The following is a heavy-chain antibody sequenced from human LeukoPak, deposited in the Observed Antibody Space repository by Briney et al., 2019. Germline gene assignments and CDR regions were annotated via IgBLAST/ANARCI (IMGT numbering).Heavy chain of an antibody. V-gene: IGHV3-53*01. Sequence: GGSLRLSCAASGFSVNNKYMTWVRQTPAKGLEWVSVIYSGGGTYYADFVQGRFTISRDDSKNTLFLQMNSLRAEDSAVYYCARFTIFQGVGATTGAAFDIWGQGTMVTVSS. CDR3: ARFTIFQGVGATTGAAFDI. CDR2: IYSGGGT. J-gene: IGHJ3*02. D-gene: IGHD1-26*01. CDR1: GFSVNNKY.